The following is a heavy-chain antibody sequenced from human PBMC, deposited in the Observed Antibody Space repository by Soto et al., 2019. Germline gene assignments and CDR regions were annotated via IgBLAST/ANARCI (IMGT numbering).Heavy chain of an antibody. V-gene: IGHV4-30-4*01. CDR2: VHYSGSV. D-gene: IGHD2-21*02. Sequence: QVQLQQSGPGLVKPSQTLSLTCTVSGGSISFDHYHWTWIRQPPGKGLEWIGYVHYSGSVLYNPSLQRRVSISVDTSKNQFSLKRSSVTAADTAVYFCAREDDGGDRDYYGLDVWGQGTTVTVSS. CDR3: AREDDGGDRDYYGLDV. J-gene: IGHJ6*02. CDR1: GGSISFDHYH.